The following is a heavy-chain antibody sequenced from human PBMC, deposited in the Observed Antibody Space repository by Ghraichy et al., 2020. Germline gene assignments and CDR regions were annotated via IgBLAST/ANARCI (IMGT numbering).Heavy chain of an antibody. J-gene: IGHJ6*03. CDR2: IYHSGST. CDR3: ARDLLGSYYYYMDV. V-gene: IGHV4-38-2*02. CDR1: GYSISSGYY. Sequence: SETLSLTCTVSGYSISSGYYWGWIRQPPGKGLEWIGSIYHSGSTYYNPSLKSRVTISVDTSKNQFSLKLSSVTAADTAVYYCARDLLGSYYYYMDVWGKGTTVTVSS. D-gene: IGHD1-26*01.